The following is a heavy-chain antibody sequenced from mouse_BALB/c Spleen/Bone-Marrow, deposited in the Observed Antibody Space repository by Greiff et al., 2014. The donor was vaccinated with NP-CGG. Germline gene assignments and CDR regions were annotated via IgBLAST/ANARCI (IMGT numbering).Heavy chain of an antibody. CDR3: ARVRNWADY. CDR2: IYPGDGDT. D-gene: IGHD4-1*01. V-gene: IGHV1-80*01. Sequence: QVQLKESGAELVRPGSSVKISCKASGYAFSSYWMNWGEQRPGQGLEWIGQIYPGDGDTNYNGKFKGKATLTADKSSSTAYMQLSSLTSEDSAVYFCARVRNWADYWGQGTTLTVSS. CDR1: GYAFSSYW. J-gene: IGHJ2*01.